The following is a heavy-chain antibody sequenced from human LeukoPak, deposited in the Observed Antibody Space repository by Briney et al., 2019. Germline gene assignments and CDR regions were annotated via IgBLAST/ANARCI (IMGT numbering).Heavy chain of an antibody. J-gene: IGHJ4*02. CDR1: GFTFDDYA. D-gene: IGHD3-3*01. CDR3: AKDLWSGYHDY. CDR2: ISGSGGST. Sequence: PGRSLRLSCAASGFTFDDYAMHWVRQAPGKGLEWVSAISGSGGSTYYADSVKGRFTISRDNSKNTLYLQMNSLRAEDTAVYYCAKDLWSGYHDYWGQGTLVTVSS. V-gene: IGHV3-23*01.